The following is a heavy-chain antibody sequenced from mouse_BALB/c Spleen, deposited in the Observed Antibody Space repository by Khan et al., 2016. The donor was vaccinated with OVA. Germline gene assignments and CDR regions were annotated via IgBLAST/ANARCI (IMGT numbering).Heavy chain of an antibody. CDR3: SRDPVVEGYFNY. D-gene: IGHD1-1*01. CDR1: GFSLTSYG. J-gene: IGHJ2*01. CDR2: IWAGGST. V-gene: IGHV2-9*02. Sequence: QVQLQQSGPGLVAPSQTLSITCTVSGFSLTSYGVHWDRQPPGKGLEWLGVIWAGGSTNYNSALMSRLRISKDNSKSQVFLKMNSLQTDDTAMYYCSRDPVVEGYFNYWGQGTTLTVSS.